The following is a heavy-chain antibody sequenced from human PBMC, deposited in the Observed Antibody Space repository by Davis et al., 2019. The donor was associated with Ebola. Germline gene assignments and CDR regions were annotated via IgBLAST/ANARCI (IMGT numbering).Heavy chain of an antibody. CDR3: ARHREDFWSGPLNWFDP. Sequence: SETLSLTCAVSGGSISSSNWWSWVRQPPGKGLEWIGEINHSGSTNYNPSLKSRVTISVDTSKNQVSLKLSSVTAADTAVYYCARHREDFWSGPLNWFDPWGQGTLVTVSS. CDR1: GGSISSSNW. D-gene: IGHD3-3*01. V-gene: IGHV4-4*02. J-gene: IGHJ5*02. CDR2: INHSGST.